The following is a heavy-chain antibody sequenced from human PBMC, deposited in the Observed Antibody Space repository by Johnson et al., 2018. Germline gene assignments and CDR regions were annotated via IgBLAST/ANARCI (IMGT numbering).Heavy chain of an antibody. V-gene: IGHV1-69*01. CDR1: GGTFSSYG. Sequence: VQLVETGAEVKKXGYSXKVXCKASGGTFSSYGISWVRQAPGQGLEWMGGFIPIFGAANYGQKFQGRVTITADESTNTAYRELSRRRSEDTAVYYCATPISAGAEYFQHWGQGTLVTVSS. J-gene: IGHJ1*01. CDR3: ATPISAGAEYFQH. CDR2: FIPIFGAA. D-gene: IGHD3-3*01.